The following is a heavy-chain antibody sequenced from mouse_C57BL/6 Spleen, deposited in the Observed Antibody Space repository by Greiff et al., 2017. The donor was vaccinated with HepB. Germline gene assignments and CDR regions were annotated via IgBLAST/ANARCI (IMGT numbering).Heavy chain of an antibody. CDR3: ALYSTYAMDY. CDR2: IYPGSGNT. J-gene: IGHJ4*01. D-gene: IGHD2-5*01. Sequence: LVESGAELVRPGASVKLSCKASGYTFTDYYINWVKQRPGQGLEWIARIYPGSGNTYYNEKFKGKATLTAEKSSSTAYMQLSSLTSEDSAVYFCALYSTYAMDYWGQGTSVTVSS. V-gene: IGHV1-76*01. CDR1: GYTFTDYY.